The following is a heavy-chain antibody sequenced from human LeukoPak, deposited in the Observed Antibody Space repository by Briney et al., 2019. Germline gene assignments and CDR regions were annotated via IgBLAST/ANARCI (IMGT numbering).Heavy chain of an antibody. J-gene: IGHJ4*02. CDR1: GYTLTELS. CDR2: FDPEDGET. CDR3: ATGGYSSGWYGGGFDY. V-gene: IGHV1-24*01. D-gene: IGHD6-19*01. Sequence: GASMKVSCKVSGYTLTELSMHWVRQAPGKGLEWMGGFDPEDGETIYAQKFQGRVTMTEDTSTDTAYMELSSLRSEDTAVYYCATGGYSSGWYGGGFDYWGQGTLVTVSS.